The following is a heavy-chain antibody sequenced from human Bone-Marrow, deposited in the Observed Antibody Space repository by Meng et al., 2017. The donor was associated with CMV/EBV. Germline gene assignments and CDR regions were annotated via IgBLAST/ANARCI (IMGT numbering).Heavy chain of an antibody. V-gene: IGHV3-21*01. CDR1: GFTFSSYS. Sequence: GESLKIYCAASGFTFSSYSMNWVRQAPGKGLEWVSSISSSSYIYYADSVKGRFTISRDNAKNSLYLHMNSLRAEDTAVYYCARDWYSSSWYDHGGIDVWGQATTATFSS. CDR2: ISSSSYI. D-gene: IGHD6-13*01. J-gene: IGHJ6*02. CDR3: ARDWYSSSWYDHGGIDV.